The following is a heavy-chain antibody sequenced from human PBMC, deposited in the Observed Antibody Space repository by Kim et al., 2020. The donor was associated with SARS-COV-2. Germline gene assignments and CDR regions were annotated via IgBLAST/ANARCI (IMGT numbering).Heavy chain of an antibody. CDR3: AKALGRDTAMAHPCY. CDR2: IRWDGGST. V-gene: IGHV3-43*01. CDR1: GLTFDDYT. D-gene: IGHD5-18*01. Sequence: GGSLRLSCAAYGLTFDDYTMHWVRQAPGKGLEWVSLIRWDGGSTYYADSLKGRFTISRDNSKNSMYMQMNSLRTEDTALYFCAKALGRDTAMAHPCYWGQGTLGTVSS. J-gene: IGHJ4*02.